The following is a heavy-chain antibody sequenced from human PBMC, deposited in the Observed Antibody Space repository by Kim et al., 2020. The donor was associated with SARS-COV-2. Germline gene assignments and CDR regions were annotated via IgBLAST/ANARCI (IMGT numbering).Heavy chain of an antibody. CDR3: ARTLTGTTESFEY. J-gene: IGHJ1*01. D-gene: IGHD3-9*01. V-gene: IGHV3-7*03. CDR1: GFTFGSYW. CDR2: IKQDGTQQ. Sequence: GGSLRLSCAASGFTFGSYWMTWVRQAPGKGLEWVANIKQDGTQQYYVDSVRGRFTVSRDGANMYLQMKSLRAEDTAVYYCARTLTGTTESFEYWGRGTLVTVSS.